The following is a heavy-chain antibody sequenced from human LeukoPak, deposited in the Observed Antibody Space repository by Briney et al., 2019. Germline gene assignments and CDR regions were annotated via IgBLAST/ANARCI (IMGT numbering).Heavy chain of an antibody. Sequence: GGSLRLSCAASGFTFSNYAMSWVRQAPGKGLEWVSYIGSSGSTTYYADSVKGRFTISRDNAKNSLYLQMNSLRAEDTAVYYCARDYYGGDCHTLEPDFYFDYWGQGTLVTVSS. CDR3: ARDYYGGDCHTLEPDFYFDY. V-gene: IGHV3-48*03. D-gene: IGHD2-21*02. J-gene: IGHJ4*02. CDR2: IGSSGSTT. CDR1: GFTFSNYA.